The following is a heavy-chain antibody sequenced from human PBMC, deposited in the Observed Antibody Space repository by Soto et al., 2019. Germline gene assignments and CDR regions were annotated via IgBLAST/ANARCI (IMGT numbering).Heavy chain of an antibody. V-gene: IGHV4-34*01. D-gene: IGHD2-8*02. CDR3: ARDKITGLFDY. CDR1: GGSFSGYY. CDR2: INHSGST. J-gene: IGHJ4*02. Sequence: QVQLQQWGAGLLKPSETLSLTCAVYGGSFSGYYWTWIRQPPGTGLEWIGEINHSGSTNYNPSLKIRGTRSVDTSKNQFSLKLTSVTAADPAVYYWARDKITGLFDYWGQGTLVTVSS.